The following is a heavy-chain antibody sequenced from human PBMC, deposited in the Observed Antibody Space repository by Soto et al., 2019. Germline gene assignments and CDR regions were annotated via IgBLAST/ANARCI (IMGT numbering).Heavy chain of an antibody. J-gene: IGHJ4*02. D-gene: IGHD2-21*01. V-gene: IGHV1-69*01. CDR2: IIPIFGTA. CDR3: ARGREWLLSIVGVEPFDY. Sequence: QVQLVQSGAEVKKPGSSVKVSCKASGGTFSSYAISWVRQAPGQGLEWMGGIIPIFGTANYAQKFQGRVTITADESTSTAYMELSSLSSEDTAVYYSARGREWLLSIVGVEPFDYWGQGTLVTVSS. CDR1: GGTFSSYA.